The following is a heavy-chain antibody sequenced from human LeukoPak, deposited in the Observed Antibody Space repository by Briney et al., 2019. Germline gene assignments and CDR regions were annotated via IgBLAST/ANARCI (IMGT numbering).Heavy chain of an antibody. V-gene: IGHV4-34*01. CDR3: ARVTATRPY. CDR1: GGSFSGYY. CDR2: INHSGST. Sequence: SETLSLTCAVYGGSFSGYYWSWIRQPPGKGLEWIGEINHSGSTNYNPSLKSRVTISVDTSKNQFSLKLSSVTAADTAVYYCARVTATRPYWGQGTLVTVSS. D-gene: IGHD6-6*01. J-gene: IGHJ4*02.